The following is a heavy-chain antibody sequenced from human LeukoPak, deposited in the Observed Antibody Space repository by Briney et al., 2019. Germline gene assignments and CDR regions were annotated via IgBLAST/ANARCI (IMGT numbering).Heavy chain of an antibody. CDR2: IGPTGSDR. D-gene: IGHD4-11*01. CDR3: AKGAHATVTIDY. J-gene: IGHJ4*02. Sequence: GGSLRLSCTASGLTFSTSGFSWVRQAPGKGLEWVASIGPTGSDRYHADSIKGRFTISRDNANNFLYLQMNSLRAEDTAVYYCAKGAHATVTIDYWGQGTLVTVSS. V-gene: IGHV3-21*06. CDR1: GLTFSTSG.